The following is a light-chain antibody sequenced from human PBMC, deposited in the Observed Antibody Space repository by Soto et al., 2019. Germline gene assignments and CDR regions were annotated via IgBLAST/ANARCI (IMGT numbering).Light chain of an antibody. V-gene: IGLV2-14*01. J-gene: IGLJ2*01. CDR1: SSDVGGYNY. CDR2: DVS. Sequence: QSALTQPAYVSGSPGQSITISCTGTSSDVGGYNYVSWYQQHPGKAPKLMIYDVSNRPSGVSNRFSGSKSGNTASLTISGLQAEDEADYYCSSYTSSNSPVVFGGGTKLTVL. CDR3: SSYTSSNSPVV.